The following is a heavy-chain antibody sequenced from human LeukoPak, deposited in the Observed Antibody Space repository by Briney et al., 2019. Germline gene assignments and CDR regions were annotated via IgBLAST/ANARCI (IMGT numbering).Heavy chain of an antibody. CDR2: ISGRGDDT. CDR1: GFTFGSSA. CDR3: GKGGGAADY. J-gene: IGHJ4*02. Sequence: GGSLSLSCAASGFTFGSSAMSWVRQIPGKGLEWVSAISGRGDDTFHADSVKGRFTISRDNSKNTLYLQMNSLRAGDTAVYYCGKGGGAADYWGQGTLVTVSS. V-gene: IGHV3-23*01. D-gene: IGHD3-16*01.